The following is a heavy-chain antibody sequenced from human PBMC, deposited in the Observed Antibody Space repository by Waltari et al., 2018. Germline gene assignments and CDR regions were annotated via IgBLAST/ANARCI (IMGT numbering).Heavy chain of an antibody. CDR2: ISSSGDTI. CDR1: GFPFSDFY. Sequence: VSGGPFVRPGGSLRLPCTAPGFPFSDFYMPWLRQAPGKGMEWISYISSSGDTIYYADSVKGRFVVSRDNAENSLFLEMNNLRVNDSAVYYCARGSVADPWGPGTLVSVSS. V-gene: IGHV3-11*04. J-gene: IGHJ5*02. D-gene: IGHD6-19*01. CDR3: ARGSVADP.